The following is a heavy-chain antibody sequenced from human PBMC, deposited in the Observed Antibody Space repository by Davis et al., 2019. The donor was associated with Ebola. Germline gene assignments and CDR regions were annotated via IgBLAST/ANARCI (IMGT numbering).Heavy chain of an antibody. J-gene: IGHJ4*02. D-gene: IGHD6-13*01. CDR1: GYSFTSYW. CDR3: ARTDSSSWYPDY. CDR2: IYPGDSDT. Sequence: PGGSLRLSCKGSGYSFTSYWIGWVRQMPGKGLEWMGIIYPGDSDTRYSPSFQGQVTISADKSISTAYLQWSSLKASDTAMYYCARTDSSSWYPDYWGQGTLVTVSS. V-gene: IGHV5-51*01.